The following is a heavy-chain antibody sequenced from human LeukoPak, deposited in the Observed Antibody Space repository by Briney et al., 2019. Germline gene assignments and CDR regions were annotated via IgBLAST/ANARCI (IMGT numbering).Heavy chain of an antibody. CDR2: ISGSGGST. J-gene: IGHJ4*02. CDR1: GFTFSSYA. Sequence: GGSLRLSCAASGFTFSSYAMHWVRQAPGKGLEWVSAISGSGGSTYYADSVKGRFTISRDNSKNTLYLQMNSLRAEDTAVYYCAKDRARGGATNFDYWGQGTLVTVSS. CDR3: AKDRARGGATNFDY. D-gene: IGHD1-26*01. V-gene: IGHV3-23*01.